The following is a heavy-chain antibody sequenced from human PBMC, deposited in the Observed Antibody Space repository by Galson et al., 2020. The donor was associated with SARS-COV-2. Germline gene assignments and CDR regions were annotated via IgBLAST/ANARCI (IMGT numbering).Heavy chain of an antibody. J-gene: IGHJ4*02. CDR1: GASISTGIYY. CDR2: IYHSGST. D-gene: IGHD2-15*01. CDR3: ATYSVVVVAPTPLRADY. Sequence: SETLSLTCTVSGASISTGIYYWNWIRQHPGKVLEWMGSIYHSGSTYYNPSLKSRVTISVDTSKNQFSLKLSSVTAADTAVYYCATYSVVVVAPTPLRADYWGQGTLVTVSS. V-gene: IGHV4-39*07.